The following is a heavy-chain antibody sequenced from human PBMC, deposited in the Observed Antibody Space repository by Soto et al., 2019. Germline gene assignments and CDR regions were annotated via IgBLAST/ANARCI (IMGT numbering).Heavy chain of an antibody. CDR1: GGSISSGGYY. CDR2: INHSGST. D-gene: IGHD5-18*01. Sequence: PSETLSLTCTVSGGSISSGGYYWSWIRQPPGKGLEWIGEINHSGSTNYNPSLKSRVTISVDTSKNQFSLKLSSVTAADTAVYYCARARSGYSYGFLRERYYYYGMDVWGQGTTVTVS. J-gene: IGHJ6*02. V-gene: IGHV4-39*07. CDR3: ARARSGYSYGFLRERYYYYGMDV.